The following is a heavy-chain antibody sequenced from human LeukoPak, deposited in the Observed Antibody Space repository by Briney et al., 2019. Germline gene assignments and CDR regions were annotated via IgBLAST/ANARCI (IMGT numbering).Heavy chain of an antibody. J-gene: IGHJ2*01. D-gene: IGHD1-26*01. CDR2: IYSGGST. Sequence: PGGSLRLSCAASGFTVSSNYMSWVRQAPGKGLEWVSAIYSGGSTYYADSVKGRFTISRDNSRNTLFLHMNTLRAEDTAIYYCAKDRTVGASYWYFDLWGRGTLVTVSS. CDR1: GFTVSSNY. V-gene: IGHV3-53*01. CDR3: AKDRTVGASYWYFDL.